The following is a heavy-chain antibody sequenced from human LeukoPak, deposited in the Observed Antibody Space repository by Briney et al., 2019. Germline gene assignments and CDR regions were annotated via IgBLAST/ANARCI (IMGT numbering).Heavy chain of an antibody. D-gene: IGHD3-22*01. CDR3: ARDCRDSSGYYPLLPGRNGFDY. V-gene: IGHV1-69*13. CDR1: GGTLSSYA. Sequence: GASVKVSCKASGGTLSSYAISWVRQAPGQGLEWMGGIIPIFGTANYAQKFQGRVTITADESTGTAYMELSSLRSEDTAVYYCARDCRDSSGYYPLLPGRNGFDYWGQGTLVTVSS. J-gene: IGHJ4*02. CDR2: IIPIFGTA.